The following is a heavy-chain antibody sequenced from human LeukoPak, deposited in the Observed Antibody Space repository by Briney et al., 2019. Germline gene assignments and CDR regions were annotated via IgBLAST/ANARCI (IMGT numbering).Heavy chain of an antibody. CDR3: ARVFTEYCSGGSCYALGYYYYYMDV. D-gene: IGHD2-15*01. CDR2: ISYDGSNK. CDR1: GFTFSSYA. Sequence: GGSLRLSCAASGFTFSSYAMHWVRQAPGKGLEWVAVISYDGSNKYYADSVKGRFTISRDNAKNSLYLQMNSLRAEDTALYYCARVFTEYCSGGSCYALGYYYYYMDVWGKGTTVTVSS. J-gene: IGHJ6*03. V-gene: IGHV3-30*04.